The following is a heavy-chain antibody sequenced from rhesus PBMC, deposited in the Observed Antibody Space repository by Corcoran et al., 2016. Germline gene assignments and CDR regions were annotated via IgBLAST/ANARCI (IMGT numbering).Heavy chain of an antibody. J-gene: IGHJ4*01. CDR2: INSGGGST. CDR1: GFTFSSYW. CDR3: AKGEGNYGNYGPFDY. Sequence: EVQLVESGGGLAKPGGSLRLSCAASGFTFSSYWMNWVRQAPGKGLEWVSAINSGGGSTYYADSVKGRCTISRDNSKNTLSLQMNSLRAEDTAVYYCAKGEGNYGNYGPFDYWGQGVLVTVSS. V-gene: IGHV3S25*01. D-gene: IGHD4-35*01.